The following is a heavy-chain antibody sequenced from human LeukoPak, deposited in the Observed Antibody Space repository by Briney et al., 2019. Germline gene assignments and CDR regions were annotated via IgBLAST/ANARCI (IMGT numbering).Heavy chain of an antibody. CDR1: GGTFSSYA. Sequence: GSSVKVSCKASGGTFSSYAISWVRQAPGQGLEWMGGIIPIFGTANYAQKFQGRATITTDESTSTAYMELSSLRSEDTAVYYCARGPARYYYYYMDVWGKGTTVTVSS. J-gene: IGHJ6*03. CDR3: ARGPARYYYYYMDV. V-gene: IGHV1-69*05. CDR2: IIPIFGTA.